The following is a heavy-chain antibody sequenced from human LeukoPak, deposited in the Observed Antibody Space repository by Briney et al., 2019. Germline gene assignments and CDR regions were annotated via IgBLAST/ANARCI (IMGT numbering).Heavy chain of an antibody. V-gene: IGHV3-21*01. D-gene: IGHD2-15*01. Sequence: KPGGPLRLSCAASGFTFSSYSMNWVRQAPGKGLEWVSSISSSSSYIYYADSVKGRFTISRDNAKNSLYLQMNSLRAEDTAVYYCARDMYCSGGSCSLEPPDDDWGRGTLVTVSS. CDR2: ISSSSSYI. CDR1: GFTFSSYS. CDR3: ARDMYCSGGSCSLEPPDDD. J-gene: IGHJ4*02.